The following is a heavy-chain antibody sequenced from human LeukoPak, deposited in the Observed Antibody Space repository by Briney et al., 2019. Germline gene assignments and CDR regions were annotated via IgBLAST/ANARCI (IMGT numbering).Heavy chain of an antibody. CDR3: AKDLRITMPRGIYGDDY. CDR2: ISGSGDST. Sequence: PGGSLRLSCAASRFTFSSYAMSWVRQAPEKGLEWVSAISGSGDSTNYADSVKGRFTISRDNSKNTLFLEMNSLRAEDTAIYYCAKDLRITMPRGIYGDDYRGQGTLVTVSS. V-gene: IGHV3-23*01. CDR1: RFTFSSYA. D-gene: IGHD3-10*01. J-gene: IGHJ4*02.